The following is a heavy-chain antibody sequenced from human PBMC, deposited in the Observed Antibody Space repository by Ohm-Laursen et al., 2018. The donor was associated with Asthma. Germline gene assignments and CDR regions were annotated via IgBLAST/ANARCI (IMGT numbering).Heavy chain of an antibody. Sequence: ASVKVSCKASGYTFTGYYMHWVRQAPGQGLEWMGRINPNSGGTNYAQKFQGRVTMTRDTSISTAYMELSRLRSDDTAVYYCARSKNIAAAGTGARELGYWGQGTLVTVSS. J-gene: IGHJ4*02. D-gene: IGHD6-13*01. CDR1: GYTFTGYY. CDR3: ARSKNIAAAGTGARELGY. CDR2: INPNSGGT. V-gene: IGHV1-2*06.